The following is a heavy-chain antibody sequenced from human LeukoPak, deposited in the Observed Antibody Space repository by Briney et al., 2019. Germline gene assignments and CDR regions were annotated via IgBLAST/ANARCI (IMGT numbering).Heavy chain of an antibody. J-gene: IGHJ4*02. CDR1: GFSFTDYP. CDR2: IRTTAEGAKYA. D-gene: IGHD3-9*01. Sequence: GGSLRLSCAASGFSFTDYPMNWVRQAPGKGLEWISNIRTTAEGAKYAYYADSVKGRVTISRDDGKNTLYLHMNSLRDDDTAVYYCATDQRYAFDYWGQGILVTVSS. CDR3: ATDQRYAFDY. V-gene: IGHV3-48*02.